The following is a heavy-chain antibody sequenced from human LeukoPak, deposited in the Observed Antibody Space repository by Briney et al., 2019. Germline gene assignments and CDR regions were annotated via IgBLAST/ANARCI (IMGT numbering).Heavy chain of an antibody. Sequence: ASVKVSCKASGYTFTSYGISWVRQAPGQRLEWMGWINAGNGNTKYSQKFQGRVTITRDTSASTAYMELSSPRSEDTAVYYCARDSYNTMVRGVIAWFDPWGQGTLVTVSS. CDR1: GYTFTSYG. J-gene: IGHJ5*02. CDR3: ARDSYNTMVRGVIAWFDP. CDR2: INAGNGNT. V-gene: IGHV1-3*01. D-gene: IGHD3-10*01.